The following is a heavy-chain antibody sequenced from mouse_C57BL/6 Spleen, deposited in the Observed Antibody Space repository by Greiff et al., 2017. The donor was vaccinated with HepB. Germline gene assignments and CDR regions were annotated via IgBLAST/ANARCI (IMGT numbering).Heavy chain of an antibody. CDR1: GYSITSGYY. Sequence: EVKLQESGPGLVKPSQSLSLTCSVTGYSITSGYYWNWIRQFPGNKLEWMGYISYDGSNNYNPSLKNRISITRDTSKNQFFLKLNSVTTEDTATYYCARDHDYGTSGAMDYWGQGTSVTVSS. V-gene: IGHV3-6*01. CDR3: ARDHDYGTSGAMDY. CDR2: ISYDGSN. J-gene: IGHJ4*01. D-gene: IGHD2-4*01.